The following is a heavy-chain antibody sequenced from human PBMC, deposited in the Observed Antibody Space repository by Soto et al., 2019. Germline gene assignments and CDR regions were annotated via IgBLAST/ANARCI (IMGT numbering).Heavy chain of an antibody. CDR3: ARVFVEWFDS. D-gene: IGHD3-3*01. CDR1: GGTLSNYA. Sequence: SVKVSCKASGGTLSNYALSWVRQAPGQGLEWVGGIIPIFGTSNYAQNFQGRVTITADESTSTAYMELNSLRAEDTAVYYCARVFVEWFDSWGQGILVTVSS. V-gene: IGHV1-69*13. J-gene: IGHJ5*01. CDR2: IIPIFGTS.